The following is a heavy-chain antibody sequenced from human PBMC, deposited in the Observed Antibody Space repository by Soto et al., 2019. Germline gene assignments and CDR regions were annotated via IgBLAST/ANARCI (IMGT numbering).Heavy chain of an antibody. D-gene: IGHD5-12*01. CDR1: GYTFTSFG. J-gene: IGHJ4*02. V-gene: IGHV1-18*01. CDR3: ARPEMATDKGGFDL. Sequence: QVQLVQSGAEVKKPGASVKVSCKASGYTFTSFGISWVRQAPGQVLEWMGWISAYNGNTNYAQKLQGRVTMTTDTSTSTASMELRSLRTDETAVYYCARPEMATDKGGFDLWGQGTLVTVSS. CDR2: ISAYNGNT.